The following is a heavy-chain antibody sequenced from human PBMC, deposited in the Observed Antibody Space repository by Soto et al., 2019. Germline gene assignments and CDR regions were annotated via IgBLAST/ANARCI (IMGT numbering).Heavy chain of an antibody. D-gene: IGHD1-26*01. CDR1: GFTFSSYA. Sequence: EVQVLESGGGLAQPGGSLRISCAVSGFTFSSYAMNWVRQAPGKGLEWVAVISDSGDSTYYADSVKGRFTISRDNSEKTLYLQMNSLRAEDTAVYYCAKDGGSGSYPDYWGQGTLVTVSS. V-gene: IGHV3-23*01. CDR2: ISDSGDST. CDR3: AKDGGSGSYPDY. J-gene: IGHJ4*02.